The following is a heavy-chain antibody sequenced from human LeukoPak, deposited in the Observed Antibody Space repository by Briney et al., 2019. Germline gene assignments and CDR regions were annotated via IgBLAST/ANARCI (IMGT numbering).Heavy chain of an antibody. D-gene: IGHD2-15*01. CDR3: ASRRGGIVGDY. Sequence: GGSLRLSCAASGFTFSSYGMHWVRQAPGKGLEWVALIWYDGSNKYYADSVKGRFTISRDNSKNTVYLQMNSLRAEDTAMYYCASRRGGIVGDYWGQGTLVTVSS. J-gene: IGHJ4*02. CDR1: GFTFSSYG. V-gene: IGHV3-33*01. CDR2: IWYDGSNK.